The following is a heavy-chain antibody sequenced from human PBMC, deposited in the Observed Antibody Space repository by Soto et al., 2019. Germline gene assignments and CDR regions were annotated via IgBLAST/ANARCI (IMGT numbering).Heavy chain of an antibody. J-gene: IGHJ4*02. CDR1: GGSFSGYY. D-gene: IGHD6-6*01. CDR2: INHSGST. V-gene: IGHV4-34*01. Sequence: PSETLSLTCAVYGGSFSGYYWSWIRQPPGKGLEWIGEINHSGSTNYNPSLKSRVTISVDTSKNQFSLKLSSVTAADTAVYYCASGIAAWRYDNWGQGTLFTVSS. CDR3: ASGIAAWRYDN.